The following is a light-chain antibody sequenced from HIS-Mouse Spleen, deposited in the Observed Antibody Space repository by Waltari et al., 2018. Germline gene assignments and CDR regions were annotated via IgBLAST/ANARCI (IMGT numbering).Light chain of an antibody. CDR3: YSTDSSGNHRV. V-gene: IGLV3-10*01. CDR2: EDS. CDR1: ALPQKS. Sequence: SYELTQPPSVSVSPGPTARITCSGDALPQKSAYWYQQKSGQAPVLVIYEDSKRPAGIPERFSGSSSGTMATLTISGAQVEDEADYYCYSTDSSGNHRVFGGGTKLTVL. J-gene: IGLJ2*01.